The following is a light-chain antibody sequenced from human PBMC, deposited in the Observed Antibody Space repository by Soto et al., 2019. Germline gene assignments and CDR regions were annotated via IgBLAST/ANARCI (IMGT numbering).Light chain of an antibody. CDR2: EVA. CDR3: SSYTSRSTWV. J-gene: IGLJ3*02. CDR1: SSDVGGYQY. Sequence: QSVLTQPASVSGSPGQSITISCTGTSSDVGGYQYVSWYQYHPGKVPKLIIYEVANRPSGVSNRFSGSKSGNTASLTISRLQADDEADYYCSSYTSRSTWVFGGGTQLTVL. V-gene: IGLV2-14*01.